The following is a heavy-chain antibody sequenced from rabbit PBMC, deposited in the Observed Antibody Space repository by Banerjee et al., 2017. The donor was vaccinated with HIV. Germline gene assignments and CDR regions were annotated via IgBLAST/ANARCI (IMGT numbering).Heavy chain of an antibody. D-gene: IGHD6-1*01. CDR1: GIDFSSNFY. J-gene: IGHJ4*01. Sequence: QEQLVESGGGLVKPGGTLTLTCKASGIDFSSNFYICWVRQAPGKGLEWIGCIYGGGSGSTYYTNWAKGRFTISKTSSTTVTLQVTSLTAADTATYFCARAGYGGYGNAMDLWGPGTLVTVS. V-gene: IGHV1S45*01. CDR2: IYGGGSGST. CDR3: ARAGYGGYGNAMDL.